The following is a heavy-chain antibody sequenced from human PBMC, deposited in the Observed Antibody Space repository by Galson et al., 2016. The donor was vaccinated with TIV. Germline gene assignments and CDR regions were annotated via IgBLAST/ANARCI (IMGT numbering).Heavy chain of an antibody. CDR3: VRDWDDYGHHSAFDS. CDR1: GFTFSTFW. Sequence: SLRLSCAASGFTFSTFWMSWVRQAPGKGLEWVANIKQDGSDKNYVDSVKGRFTISRDHTKNSVFLQMGSLRAEDTAVYYCVRDWDDYGHHSAFDSWGQGTQVAVSS. CDR2: IKQDGSDK. D-gene: IGHD4-17*01. J-gene: IGHJ4*02. V-gene: IGHV3-7*01.